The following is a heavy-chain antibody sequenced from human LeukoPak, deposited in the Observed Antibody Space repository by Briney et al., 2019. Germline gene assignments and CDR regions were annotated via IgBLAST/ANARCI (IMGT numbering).Heavy chain of an antibody. J-gene: IGHJ4*02. V-gene: IGHV3-53*01. CDR3: ARAATTVTQWDY. CDR1: GFTFSAYA. D-gene: IGHD1-26*01. Sequence: GGSLRLSCEASGFTFSAYAMTWVRQAPGKGLEWVSAIYSGGTTYYADSVKDRFTISRDNSKNTVYLQMNSLRAEDTAVYYCARAATTVTQWDYWGQGALVTVSS. CDR2: IYSGGTT.